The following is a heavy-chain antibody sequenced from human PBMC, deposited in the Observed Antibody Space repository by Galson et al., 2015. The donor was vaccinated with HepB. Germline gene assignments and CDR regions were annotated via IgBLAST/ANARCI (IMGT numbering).Heavy chain of an antibody. D-gene: IGHD5-12*01. V-gene: IGHV3-30-3*01. CDR3: ASGYSGYDLRSDY. Sequence: SLRLSCAASGFTFSSYAMHWVRQAPGKGLEWVAVISHDGSNKYYADSVKGRFTISRDNSKNTLYLRMNSLRAEDTAVYYCASGYSGYDLRSDYWGQGTLVTVSS. CDR1: GFTFSSYA. CDR2: ISHDGSNK. J-gene: IGHJ4*02.